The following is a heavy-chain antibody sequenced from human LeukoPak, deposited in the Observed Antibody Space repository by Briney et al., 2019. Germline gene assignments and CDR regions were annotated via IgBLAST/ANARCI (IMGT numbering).Heavy chain of an antibody. CDR1: GFTFSSYW. CDR2: IKQDGSEK. V-gene: IGHV3-7*01. D-gene: IGHD3-10*01. J-gene: IGHJ4*02. Sequence: PGGSLRLSCAASGFTFSSYWMSWVRQAPGKGLEWVANIKQDGSEKYYVDSVKGRFTISRDNAKNSLYLQMNSLRAEDTAVYYCARALHYYGSGSRIKPYYFDYWGQGTLVTVSS. CDR3: ARALHYYGSGSRIKPYYFDY.